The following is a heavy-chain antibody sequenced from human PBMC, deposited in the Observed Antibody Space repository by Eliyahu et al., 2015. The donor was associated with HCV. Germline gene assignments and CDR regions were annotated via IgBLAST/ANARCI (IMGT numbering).Heavy chain of an antibody. Sequence: QVQLVESGGGVVQPGRSLXLSCAASGFTFSSYGMHWVRQAPGKGLEWVAVIWYDGSNKYYADSVKGRFTISRDNSKNTLYLQMNSLRAEDTAVYYCARDQNDCSSTSCSGGTGMDVWGQGTTVTVSS. CDR3: ARDQNDCSSTSCSGGTGMDV. J-gene: IGHJ6*02. CDR1: GFTFSSYG. D-gene: IGHD2-2*01. CDR2: IWYDGSNK. V-gene: IGHV3-33*01.